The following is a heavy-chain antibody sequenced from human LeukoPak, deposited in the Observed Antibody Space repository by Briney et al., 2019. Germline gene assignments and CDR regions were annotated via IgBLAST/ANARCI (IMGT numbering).Heavy chain of an antibody. Sequence: SETLSLTCTVSGGSISSSSYYSGWIRQPPGKGLEWIGSIYYSGSTYYNPSLKSRVTISVDTSKNQFSLKLSSVNAADTAVYYCAILRRYNWNRPHFDYWGQGTLVTVSS. CDR3: AILRRYNWNRPHFDY. D-gene: IGHD1-1*01. CDR1: GGSISSSSYY. V-gene: IGHV4-39*01. J-gene: IGHJ4*02. CDR2: IYYSGST.